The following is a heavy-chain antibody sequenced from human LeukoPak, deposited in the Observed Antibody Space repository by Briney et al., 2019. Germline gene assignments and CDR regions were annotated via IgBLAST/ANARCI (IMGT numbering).Heavy chain of an antibody. Sequence: GGSLRLSCITSGGSFSHYYMRWIRQAPGKGLEWISYISGSGFTVDYADSVKGRFTISRDNTKNSLFLQMDSLRLDDTAVYYCATQVYWGQGTLVTVSS. V-gene: IGHV3-11*01. CDR2: ISGSGFTV. CDR1: GGSFSHYY. J-gene: IGHJ4*02. CDR3: ATQVY.